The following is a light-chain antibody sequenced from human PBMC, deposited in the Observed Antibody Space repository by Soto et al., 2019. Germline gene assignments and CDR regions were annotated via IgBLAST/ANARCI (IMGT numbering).Light chain of an antibody. CDR1: QNVYINS. Sequence: EIVSTQSPDTLSLSPGERATLSCEASQNVYINSLAWYQQKAGQPHRLLIYGPSTRATDVPDRFSGSGSGTDFVLTISRLHPDDCGMYYCQQYGGLPFTFGPGTRVDIK. CDR3: QQYGGLPFT. CDR2: GPS. V-gene: IGKV3-20*01. J-gene: IGKJ3*01.